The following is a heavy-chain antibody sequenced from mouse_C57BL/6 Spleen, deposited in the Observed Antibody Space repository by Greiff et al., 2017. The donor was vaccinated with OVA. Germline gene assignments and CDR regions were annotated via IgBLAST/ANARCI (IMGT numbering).Heavy chain of an antibody. CDR3: GRGGDYGNDDGYFEG. J-gene: IGHJ1*03. D-gene: IGHD2-2*01. CDR2: IYPGDGDT. Sequence: QVQLQQSGAELVKPGASVKISCKASGYAFSSYWMNWVKQRPGKGLEWIGQIYPGDGDTNYNGKFKGKATLTADKSSSTAYMQLSSLTSEDSAVDFGGRGGDYGNDDGYFEGWGTGTTVTVSS. CDR1: GYAFSSYW. V-gene: IGHV1-80*01.